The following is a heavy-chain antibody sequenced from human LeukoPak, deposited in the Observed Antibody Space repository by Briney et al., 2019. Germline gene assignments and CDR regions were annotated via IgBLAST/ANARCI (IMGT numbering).Heavy chain of an antibody. D-gene: IGHD3-9*01. CDR2: IWYDGSNK. J-gene: IGHJ4*02. V-gene: IGHV3-33*01. Sequence: GRSLRLSCAASGFTFSSYGMHWVRQAPGKGLEWVAVIWYDGSNKYYADSVKGRFTISRDNSKNTLYLQMNSLRAEDTAVYYCARSDPYYDILTGSPDYWGQGTLVTVSS. CDR3: ARSDPYYDILTGSPDY. CDR1: GFTFSSYG.